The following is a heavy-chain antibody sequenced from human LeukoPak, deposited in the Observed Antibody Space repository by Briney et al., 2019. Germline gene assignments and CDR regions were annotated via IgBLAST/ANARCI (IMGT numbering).Heavy chain of an antibody. D-gene: IGHD4-23*01. CDR1: GGSISSYY. V-gene: IGHV4-59*01. CDR2: IYYSGST. J-gene: IGHJ4*02. CDR3: ASVYYGGKGYFDY. Sequence: SETLSLTCTVSGGSISSYYWSWIRQPPGKGLEWIGYIYYSGSTNYNPSLTSRVTISVDTSKNQFSLKLSSVTAADTAVYYCASVYYGGKGYFDYWGQGTLVTVSS.